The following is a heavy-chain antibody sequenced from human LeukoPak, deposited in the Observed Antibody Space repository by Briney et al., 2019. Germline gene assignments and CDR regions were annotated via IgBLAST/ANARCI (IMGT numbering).Heavy chain of an antibody. CDR3: ARDRDPGYNDSSGYRRVNAFDI. D-gene: IGHD3-22*01. V-gene: IGHV3-48*03. J-gene: IGHJ3*02. CDR1: GFTFSSYE. CDR2: ISTSGSTK. Sequence: RSGGSLRLSCAASGFTFSSYEMNWVRQAPGKGLEWVSYISTSGSTKYYADSVKGRFTISRDNAKNSLYLQMNSLRAEDTAVYYCARDRDPGYNDSSGYRRVNAFDIWGQGTMVIVSS.